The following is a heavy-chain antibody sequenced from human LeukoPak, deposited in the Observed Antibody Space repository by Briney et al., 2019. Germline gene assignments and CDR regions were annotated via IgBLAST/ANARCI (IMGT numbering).Heavy chain of an antibody. CDR2: IYSGGST. Sequence: PGGSLRLSCAASGFTVSSNYMSWVRQAPGKGLEWVSVIYSGGSTYYADSVKGRFTISRDNPKNTLYLQMNSLRAEDTAVYYCARDILGLNGGYWGQRTLVTVSS. V-gene: IGHV3-66*01. CDR1: GFTVSSNY. J-gene: IGHJ4*02. D-gene: IGHD3-10*01. CDR3: ARDILGLNGGY.